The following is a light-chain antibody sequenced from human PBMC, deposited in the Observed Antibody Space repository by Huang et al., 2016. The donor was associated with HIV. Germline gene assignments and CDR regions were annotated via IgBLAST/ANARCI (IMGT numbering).Light chain of an antibody. CDR2: LGS. Sequence: DIVMTQSPLSLPVTPGEPASISCRSSQSLLHSNGYNYLDWYLQKPGQSPQLLIYLGSNRASGVPDRFSGSGSGTDFTLKISRVGAEDVGVYYCMQALPALTFGGGTKVEIK. CDR3: MQALPALT. V-gene: IGKV2-28*01. J-gene: IGKJ4*01. CDR1: QSLLHSNGYNY.